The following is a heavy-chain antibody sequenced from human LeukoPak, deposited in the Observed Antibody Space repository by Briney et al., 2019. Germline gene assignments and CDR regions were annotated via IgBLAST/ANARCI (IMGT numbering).Heavy chain of an antibody. CDR1: GYSFTSYW. CDR3: ARPLDYYDSSGYYGAFDI. Sequence: GESLKISCKGSGYSFTSYWIGWVRLMPGKGLEWMGIIYPGDSDSRYSPSFQGQVTISADKSISTAYLQWSSLKASDTAMYYCARPLDYYDSSGYYGAFDIWGQGTMVTVSS. J-gene: IGHJ3*02. D-gene: IGHD3-22*01. V-gene: IGHV5-51*03. CDR2: IYPGDSDS.